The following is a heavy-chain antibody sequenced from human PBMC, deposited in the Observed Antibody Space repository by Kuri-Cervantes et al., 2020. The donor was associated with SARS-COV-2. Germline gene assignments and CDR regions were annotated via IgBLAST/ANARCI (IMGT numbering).Heavy chain of an antibody. CDR3: ATGLVVPAAMRDY. CDR2: IYPGDSDT. D-gene: IGHD2-2*01. J-gene: IGHJ4*02. Sequence: GESLKISCKGSGYSFTTYWIAWVRQTPGKGLEWVGIIYPGDSDTRYSPSFEAQVSISADNSVNTAYLQWSSLKASDTAMYYCATGLVVPAAMRDYWGQGTLVTVSS. V-gene: IGHV5-51*01. CDR1: GYSFTTYW.